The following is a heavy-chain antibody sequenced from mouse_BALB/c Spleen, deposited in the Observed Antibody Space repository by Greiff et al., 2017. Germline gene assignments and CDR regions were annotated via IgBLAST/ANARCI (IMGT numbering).Heavy chain of an antibody. D-gene: IGHD1-1*01. CDR1: GFTFSSFG. V-gene: IGHV5-17*02. CDR2: ISSGSSTI. J-gene: IGHJ2*01. CDR3: ARSGTLLRSYFDY. Sequence: DVMLVESGGGLVQPGGSRKLSCAASGFTFSSFGMHWVRQAPEKGLEWVAYISSGSSTIYYADTVKGRFTISRDNPKNTLFLQMTSLRSEDTAMYYCARSGTLLRSYFDYWGQGTTLTVSS.